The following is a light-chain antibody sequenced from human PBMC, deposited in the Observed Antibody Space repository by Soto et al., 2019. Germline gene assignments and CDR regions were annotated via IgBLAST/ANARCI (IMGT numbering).Light chain of an antibody. V-gene: IGLV2-8*01. J-gene: IGLJ1*01. Sequence: QSALTQPPSASGSPGQSVTIPCTATNADVGGYNYISWYQHHPGNGPKLIIYEVSERPSGVPDRFSGSKSGNTASLTVSGLQAEHEADYYCSSYAGSNNRGVFGSGTKVTVL. CDR1: NADVGGYNY. CDR2: EVS. CDR3: SSYAGSNNRGV.